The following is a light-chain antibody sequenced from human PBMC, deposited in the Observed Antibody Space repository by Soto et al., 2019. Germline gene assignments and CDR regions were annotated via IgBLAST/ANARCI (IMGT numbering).Light chain of an antibody. V-gene: IGKV1-27*01. CDR2: AAS. CDR3: QQLRMYPST. Sequence: DIQMTQSPSSLPASVGDRVTITCRASQGISNFLAWYQQKPGEVPKLLIYAASTLVSGVPSRFSGSGSGTDFALTITSLQAEDFATYYCQQLRMYPSTFGGGTKVEIK. CDR1: QGISNF. J-gene: IGKJ4*01.